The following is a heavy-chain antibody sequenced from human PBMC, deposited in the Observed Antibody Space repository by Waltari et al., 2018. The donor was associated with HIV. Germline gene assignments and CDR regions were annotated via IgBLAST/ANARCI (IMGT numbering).Heavy chain of an antibody. CDR3: ARHPYYGDPSDY. CDR2: IYYSGST. J-gene: IGHJ4*02. Sequence: TLSLTCTVSGGSISSSSYYWGWIRQPPGKGLEWIGSIYYSGSTYYNPSLKSRVTISVDTSKNQFSLKLSSVTAADTAVYYCARHPYYGDPSDYWGQGTLVTVSS. V-gene: IGHV4-39*01. D-gene: IGHD4-17*01. CDR1: GGSISSSSYY.